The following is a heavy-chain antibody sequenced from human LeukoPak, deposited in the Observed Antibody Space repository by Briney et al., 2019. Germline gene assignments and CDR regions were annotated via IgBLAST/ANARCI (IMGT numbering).Heavy chain of an antibody. CDR2: IYYSGST. Sequence: SETLSLTCTVSGGSISSHYWSWIRQPPGKGLEWIGYIYYSGSTNYNPSLKSRVTISVDTSKNQFSLKLSSVTAADTAVYYCARQDLGVTYGYYYYYMDVWGKGTTVTVSS. J-gene: IGHJ6*03. D-gene: IGHD4-23*01. V-gene: IGHV4-59*11. CDR3: ARQDLGVTYGYYYYYMDV. CDR1: GGSISSHY.